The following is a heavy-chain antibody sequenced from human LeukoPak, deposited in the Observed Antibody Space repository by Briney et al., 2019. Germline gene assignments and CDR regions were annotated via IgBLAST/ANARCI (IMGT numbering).Heavy chain of an antibody. CDR1: GGSISSYY. D-gene: IGHD3-22*01. Sequence: SSXXXSLTCTVSGGSISSYYWSWIRQPPGKGLEWIGYIYYSGSTNYNPSLKSRVTISVDTSKNQFSLRLSSVTAADTAVYYCARYDSSGYFKNWFDPWGQGTLVTVSS. CDR3: ARYDSSGYFKNWFDP. J-gene: IGHJ5*02. CDR2: IYYSGST. V-gene: IGHV4-59*01.